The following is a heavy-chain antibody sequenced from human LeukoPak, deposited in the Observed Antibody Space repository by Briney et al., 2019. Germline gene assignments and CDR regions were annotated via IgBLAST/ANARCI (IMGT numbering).Heavy chain of an antibody. Sequence: GASVKVSCKPSGYTFTGYYLHWVRQAPGQGLEWMGRINPSTGGTNYAQNFQGRVTMTRDASISTAYMELSRLTSDDTAVYCCARDNDLRPIVGATTFPNEFDYWGQGTLVTVSS. V-gene: IGHV1-2*06. J-gene: IGHJ4*02. CDR2: INPSTGGT. D-gene: IGHD1-26*01. CDR3: ARDNDLRPIVGATTFPNEFDY. CDR1: GYTFTGYY.